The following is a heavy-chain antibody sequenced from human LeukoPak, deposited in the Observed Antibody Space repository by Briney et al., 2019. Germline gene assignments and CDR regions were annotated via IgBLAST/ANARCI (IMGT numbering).Heavy chain of an antibody. CDR3: ARDGRYCSGGSCYSGPYYFDY. CDR2: ISSSSSYI. V-gene: IGHV3-21*01. CDR1: GFTFSSYS. J-gene: IGHJ4*02. Sequence: GGSLRLSCAASGFTFSSYSMNWVRQAPGKGLEWVSSISSSSSYIYYADPVKGRFTISRDNAKNSLYLQMNSLRAEDTAVYYCARDGRYCSGGSCYSGPYYFDYWGQGTLVTVSS. D-gene: IGHD2-15*01.